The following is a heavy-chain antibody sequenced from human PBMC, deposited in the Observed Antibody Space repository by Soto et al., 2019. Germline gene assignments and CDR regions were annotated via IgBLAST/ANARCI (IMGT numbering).Heavy chain of an antibody. J-gene: IGHJ6*03. CDR3: ARPVNYYYYYMDV. CDR2: INYSGST. V-gene: IGHV4-39*01. Sequence: QLQLQESGPGLVKPSETLSLTCTVSGGSSSSRTSYWGWIRQPPGKGLEWIGSINYSGSTYYSPSLKSRVTISADTSKNQFSLKLSSVTTADTAVYYCARPVNYYYYYMDVWGKGTMVTVSS. CDR1: GGSSSSRTSY.